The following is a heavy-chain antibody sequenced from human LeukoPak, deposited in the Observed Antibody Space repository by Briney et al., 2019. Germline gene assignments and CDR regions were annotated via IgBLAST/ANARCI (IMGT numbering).Heavy chain of an antibody. Sequence: ASVKVSCKASGGTFSSYAISWVRQAPGQGLEWMGGIIPIFGTANYAQKFQGRVMITADKSTSTAYMELSSLRSEDTAVYYCARGPGSGSYFFDYWGQGTLVTVSS. V-gene: IGHV1-69*06. D-gene: IGHD3-10*01. CDR2: IIPIFGTA. CDR3: ARGPGSGSYFFDY. J-gene: IGHJ4*02. CDR1: GGTFSSYA.